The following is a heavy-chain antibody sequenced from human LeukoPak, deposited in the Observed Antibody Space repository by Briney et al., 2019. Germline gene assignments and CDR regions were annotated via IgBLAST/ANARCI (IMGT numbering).Heavy chain of an antibody. CDR3: ARWKGAAAGTAYYYYMDV. CDR1: GFTVSSNY. J-gene: IGHJ6*03. CDR2: IYSGGST. V-gene: IGHV3-53*01. Sequence: PGGSLRLSCAASGFTVSSNYMSWVRQAPGKGLEWVSVIYSGGSTYYADSVKGRFTISRDNAKNSLYLQMNSLRAEDTAVYYCARWKGAAAGTAYYYYMDVWGKGTTVTVSS. D-gene: IGHD6-13*01.